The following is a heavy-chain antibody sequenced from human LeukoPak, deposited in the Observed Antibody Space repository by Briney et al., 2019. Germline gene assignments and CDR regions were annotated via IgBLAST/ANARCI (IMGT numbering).Heavy chain of an antibody. CDR3: ARSTGYSSGCHDY. CDR1: GGSISSSSYY. CDR2: IYYSGST. J-gene: IGHJ4*02. D-gene: IGHD6-19*01. V-gene: IGHV4-39*07. Sequence: PSETLSLTCTVSGGSISSSSYYWGWIRQPPGKGLEWIGSIYYSGSTYYNPSLKSRVTISVDTSKNQFSLKLSSVTAADTAVYYCARSTGYSSGCHDYWGQGTLVTVSS.